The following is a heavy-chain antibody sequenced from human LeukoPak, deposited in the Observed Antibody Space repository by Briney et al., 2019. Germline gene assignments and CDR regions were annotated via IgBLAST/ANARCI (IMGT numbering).Heavy chain of an antibody. J-gene: IGHJ4*02. V-gene: IGHV1-18*01. CDR1: DYTFTSYG. CDR2: ISAYNGNT. D-gene: IGHD3-3*01. Sequence: ASVKVSCKASDYTFTSYGISWVRQAPGQGLEWMGWISAYNGNTNYAQKLQGRVTMTTDTSTSTAYMELRSLRSDDTAVYYCARVIQVAAIYDFWSGYWGSWDYWGQGTLVTVSS. CDR3: ARVIQVAAIYDFWSGYWGSWDY.